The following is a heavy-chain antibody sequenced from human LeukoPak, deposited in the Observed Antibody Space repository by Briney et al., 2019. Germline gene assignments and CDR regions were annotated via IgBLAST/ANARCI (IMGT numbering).Heavy chain of an antibody. CDR3: ARVTYYYGSGREAPYNWFDP. Sequence: ASVKVSCKASGHTFTGYYMHWVRQAPGQGLEWMGWINPNSGGTNYAQKFQGRVTMTRDTSISTAYMELSRLRSDDTAVYYCARVTYYYGSGREAPYNWFDPWGQGTLVTVSS. J-gene: IGHJ5*02. V-gene: IGHV1-2*02. D-gene: IGHD3-10*01. CDR2: INPNSGGT. CDR1: GHTFTGYY.